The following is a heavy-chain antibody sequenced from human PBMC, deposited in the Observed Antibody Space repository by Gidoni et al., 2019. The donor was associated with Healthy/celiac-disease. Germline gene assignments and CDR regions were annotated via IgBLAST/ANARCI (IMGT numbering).Heavy chain of an antibody. CDR1: GFTFSSYS. D-gene: IGHD5-18*01. CDR3: ASMPGYSYGYVFDY. Sequence: EVQLVESGGCLVTPGGSLSLSCAASGFTFSSYSMNWVRQAPGKGLEWGSAISSSSSDIYYADSVKGRFTISRDNAKNSLYLQMNSLRAEDTAVYYCASMPGYSYGYVFDYWGQGTLVTVSS. CDR2: ISSSSSDI. V-gene: IGHV3-21*01. J-gene: IGHJ4*02.